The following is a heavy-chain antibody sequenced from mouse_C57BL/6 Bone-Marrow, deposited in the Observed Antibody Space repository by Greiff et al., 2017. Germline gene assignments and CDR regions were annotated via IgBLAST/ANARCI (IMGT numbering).Heavy chain of an antibody. CDR3: AREGSLRAWFAY. J-gene: IGHJ3*01. Sequence: QVQLQQPGAELVMPGASVKLSCKASGYTFTSYWMHWVKQRPGQGLEWIGEIDPSDSYTNYNQKFKGKSKLTVDKSSSTAYMQLSSLTSEDSAVYYCAREGSLRAWFAYWGQGTLVTVSA. CDR1: GYTFTSYW. D-gene: IGHD1-1*01. V-gene: IGHV1-69*01. CDR2: IDPSDSYT.